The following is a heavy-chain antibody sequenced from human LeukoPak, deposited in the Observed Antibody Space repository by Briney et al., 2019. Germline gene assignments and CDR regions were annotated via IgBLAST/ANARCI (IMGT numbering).Heavy chain of an antibody. CDR1: GFTFSSYW. CDR3: ASAQKFWSGFISGSGAFDI. D-gene: IGHD3-3*01. CDR2: INTDGSST. V-gene: IGHV3-74*01. J-gene: IGHJ3*02. Sequence: PGGSLRLSCAASGFTFSSYWMHWVRQAPGKGLVGVSRINTDGSSTSYADSVKGRFTISRDNAKNTLYLQMNSLRAEDTAVYYCASAQKFWSGFISGSGAFDIWGQGTMVTVSS.